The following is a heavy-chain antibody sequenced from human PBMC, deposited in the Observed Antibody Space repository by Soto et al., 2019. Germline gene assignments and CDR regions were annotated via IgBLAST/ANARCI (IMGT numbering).Heavy chain of an antibody. Sequence: EVQLVETGGGLIQPGGSLRLSCAASGFTVSSNYMSWVRQAPGKGLEWVSVIYSGGSTYYADSVKGRFTISRDNSKNTRYLQMNSLRAEDTAVYYCARDRGVPAATAGPAYYYYGMDVWGQGTTVTVSS. CDR3: ARDRGVPAATAGPAYYYYGMDV. D-gene: IGHD2-2*01. V-gene: IGHV3-53*02. CDR2: IYSGGST. J-gene: IGHJ6*02. CDR1: GFTVSSNY.